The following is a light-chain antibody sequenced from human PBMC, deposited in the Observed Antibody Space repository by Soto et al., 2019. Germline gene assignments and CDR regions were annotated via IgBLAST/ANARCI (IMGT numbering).Light chain of an antibody. CDR1: QSVSSY. J-gene: IGKJ5*01. CDR3: QQRSRWPIT. Sequence: IVLTRSPATLSLSPGERATLSCRASQSVSSYLAWYQQKPGQAPRLLIYDASNRATGIPARFSGSGSGTDFTLTISRLEPEDFAVYYCQQRSRWPITFGQGTRLQIK. CDR2: DAS. V-gene: IGKV3-11*01.